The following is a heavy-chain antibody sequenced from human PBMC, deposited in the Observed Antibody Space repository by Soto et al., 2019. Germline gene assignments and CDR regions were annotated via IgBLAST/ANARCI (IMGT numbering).Heavy chain of an antibody. D-gene: IGHD2-15*01. V-gene: IGHV4-4*02. CDR1: SDSISSSYW. Sequence: QVQLQESGPGLVKPSETLSLTCAVLSDSISSSYWWSWVRQPPGKGLEWIGEIYRSGGTSYNPSLKNRVTMSVDKSQNQFSLKLTSVTAADPAVYFCARRLVGVTNWFDPWGQGTLVTVSS. J-gene: IGHJ5*02. CDR2: IYRSGGT. CDR3: ARRLVGVTNWFDP.